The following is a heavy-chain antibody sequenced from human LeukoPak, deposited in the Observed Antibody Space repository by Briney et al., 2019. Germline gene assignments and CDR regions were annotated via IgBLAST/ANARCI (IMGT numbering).Heavy chain of an antibody. Sequence: SGPALVKPTQTLTLTCTVSGLSLITDEVCVGWIRQSPGKTLEWLARIDWDEDKYYNPSLKARLTISRDASKNQVLLQMTDLDPVDTATYFCAHMPLSTGDVGNYWFDPWGQGALVTVSS. CDR2: IDWDEDK. CDR3: AHMPLSTGDVGNYWFDP. CDR1: GLSLITDEVC. J-gene: IGHJ5*02. V-gene: IGHV2-70*11. D-gene: IGHD2-8*02.